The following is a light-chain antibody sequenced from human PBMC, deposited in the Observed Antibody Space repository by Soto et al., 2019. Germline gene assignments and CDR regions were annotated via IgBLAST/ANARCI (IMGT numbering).Light chain of an antibody. J-gene: IGKJ2*01. V-gene: IGKV3-20*01. CDR1: QSVSSSY. CDR3: QQYGSSPYT. CDR2: GAS. Sequence: EIVLTQSPGTLSLSLGERATLSCRASQSVSSSYFAWYQQKPGQAPRLLIYGASSRATGIPDRFSGSGSGTDFTLIISRLEPEDFAVYYCQQYGSSPYTFGQGTKLEIK.